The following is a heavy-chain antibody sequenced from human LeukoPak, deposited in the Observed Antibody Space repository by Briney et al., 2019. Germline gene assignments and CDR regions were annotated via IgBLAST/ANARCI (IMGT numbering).Heavy chain of an antibody. V-gene: IGHV3-48*03. CDR1: GFTFGSYE. CDR3: ARVSPVTMVRGVPPYYGMDV. J-gene: IGHJ6*02. Sequence: PGGSLRLSCAASGFTFGSYEMNWVRQAPGKGLEWVSYLSSSGSTIYYADSVKGRFTISRDNAKNSLYLQMNSLRAEDTAVYYCARVSPVTMVRGVPPYYGMDVWGQGTTVTVSS. D-gene: IGHD3-10*01. CDR2: LSSSGSTI.